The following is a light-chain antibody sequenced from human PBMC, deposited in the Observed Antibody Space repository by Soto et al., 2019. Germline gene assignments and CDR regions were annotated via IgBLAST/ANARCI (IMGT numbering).Light chain of an antibody. CDR3: QQYGSSPRT. CDR1: QGLSRN. CDR2: AAS. J-gene: IGKJ1*01. V-gene: IGKV3-20*01. Sequence: EVVLTQSPATLSLSPGNRATLPCRASQGLSRNVAWYQQKPGQAPRLLINAASNRATGIPDRFSGSGSGMDFTLTISSLEPEDFAVYYCQQYGSSPRTFGQGTKVDI.